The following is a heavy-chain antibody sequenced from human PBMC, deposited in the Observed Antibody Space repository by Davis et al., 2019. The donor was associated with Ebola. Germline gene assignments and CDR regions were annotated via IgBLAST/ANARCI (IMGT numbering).Heavy chain of an antibody. CDR2: ISSSGSTI. J-gene: IGHJ4*02. V-gene: IGHV3-11*01. Sequence: GESLKIPCAASGFTFSDYYMSWIRQAPGKGLEWVSYISSSGSTIYYADSVKGRFTVSRDNAKNSLYLQMNSLRAEDTAVYYCAGPARQQLYGYWGQGTLVTVSS. D-gene: IGHD6-13*01. CDR3: AGPARQQLYGY. CDR1: GFTFSDYY.